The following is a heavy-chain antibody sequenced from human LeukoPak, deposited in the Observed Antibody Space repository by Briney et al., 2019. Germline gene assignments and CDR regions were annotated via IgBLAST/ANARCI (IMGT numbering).Heavy chain of an antibody. J-gene: IGHJ4*02. CDR2: IYHSGST. Sequence: SETLSLTCTVSGYSISSGYYWGWIRQPPGKGLEWIGSIYHSGSTYYHPSLKSRVTISVDTSKNQFSLKLSSVTAADTAVYYCAREREAAASQYFDYWGQGTLVTVSS. CDR3: AREREAAASQYFDY. V-gene: IGHV4-38-2*02. D-gene: IGHD6-13*01. CDR1: GYSISSGYY.